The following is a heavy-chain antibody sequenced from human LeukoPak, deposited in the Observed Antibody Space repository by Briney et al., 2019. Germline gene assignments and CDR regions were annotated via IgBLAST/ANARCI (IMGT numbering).Heavy chain of an antibody. CDR3: ATTGDTATRFYYMDV. CDR2: IIPLFGIA. D-gene: IGHD5-24*01. Sequence: SVKVSCKASGGTFSSYAINWVRQAPGQGLEWMGGIIPLFGIANYTQKYQGRFTLTADKSTSTAYMELSSLRSDDTAVYYCATTGDTATRFYYMDVWGKGTTVTVSS. V-gene: IGHV1-69*10. J-gene: IGHJ6*03. CDR1: GGTFSSYA.